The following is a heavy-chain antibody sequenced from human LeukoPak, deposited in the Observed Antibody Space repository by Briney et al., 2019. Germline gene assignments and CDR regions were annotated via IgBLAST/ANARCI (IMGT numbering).Heavy chain of an antibody. J-gene: IGHJ4*02. CDR3: ARRGGYYCGFDY. D-gene: IGHD3-22*01. CDR1: GGSISSSSYY. Sequence: SETLSLTCTVSGGSISSSSYYWGWIRQPPGKGLEWIGSIYYSGSTYYNPSLKSRVTISVDTSKNQFSLKLSSVTAADTAVYYCARRGGYYCGFDYWGQGTLVTVSS. CDR2: IYYSGST. V-gene: IGHV4-39*01.